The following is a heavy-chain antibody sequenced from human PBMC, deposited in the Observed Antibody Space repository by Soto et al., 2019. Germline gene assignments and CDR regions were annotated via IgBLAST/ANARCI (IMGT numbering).Heavy chain of an antibody. V-gene: IGHV1-69*13. CDR1: GGTFSSYA. J-gene: IGHJ6*02. CDR3: ASVETQRYYYGMDV. D-gene: IGHD2-15*01. CDR2: IIPIFGTA. Sequence: SVKVSCKASGGTFSSYAISWVLQAPGQGLEWMGGIIPIFGTADYAQKFQGRVTITADESTSTAYMELSSLRSEDTAVYYCASVETQRYYYGMDVWGQGTTVTVSS.